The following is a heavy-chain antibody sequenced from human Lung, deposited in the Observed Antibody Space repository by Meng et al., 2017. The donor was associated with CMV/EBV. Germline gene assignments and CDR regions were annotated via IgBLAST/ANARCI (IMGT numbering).Heavy chain of an antibody. V-gene: IGHV3-15*01. J-gene: IGHJ4*02. CDR3: TTDMH. CDR1: GFPFTNAW. Sequence: GGSLRLSCAASGFPFTNAWMSWVRQAPGKGLEWVARIKSKTDGGTTDYAAPVKGRFAISRDDSKNTLYLQMNSLKTEDTALYYCTTDMHWGQGKLVTGSS. CDR2: IKSKTDGGTT.